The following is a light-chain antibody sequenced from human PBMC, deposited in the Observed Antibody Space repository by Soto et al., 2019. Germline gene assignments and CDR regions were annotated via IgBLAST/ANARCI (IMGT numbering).Light chain of an antibody. J-gene: IGLJ1*01. CDR1: RSDVGGYNF. V-gene: IGLV2-14*03. CDR3: NSYTIISTLV. CDR2: EVN. Sequence: QSELTQSGSVSGWPGQSMAISCPGTRSDVGGYNFVSWYQQHPGKAPTLMIYEVNSRPSGVSNRFSGSKSGNTASLTISGLQAEYEANYYCNSYTIISTLVFGPGTKVTVL.